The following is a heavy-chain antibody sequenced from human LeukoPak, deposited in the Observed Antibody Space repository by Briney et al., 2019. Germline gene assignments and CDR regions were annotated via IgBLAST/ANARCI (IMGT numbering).Heavy chain of an antibody. J-gene: IGHJ4*02. D-gene: IGHD5-18*01. CDR2: ISYDGSNK. CDR3: ARGSLQQLCPHHNDY. CDR1: GFTFSSYA. V-gene: IGHV3-30*04. Sequence: GRSLRLSCAASGFTFSSYAMHWVRQAPGKGLEWVAVISYDGSNKYYADSVKGRFTISRDNSKNTLYLQMNSLRAEDTAVYYCARGSLQQLCPHHNDYWGQGTLVTVSS.